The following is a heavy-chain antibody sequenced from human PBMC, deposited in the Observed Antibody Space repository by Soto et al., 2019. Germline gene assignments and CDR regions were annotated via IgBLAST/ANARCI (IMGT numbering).Heavy chain of an antibody. J-gene: IGHJ4*02. V-gene: IGHV3-30*18. CDR1: GITFTTYG. Sequence: QVQLVQSGGGVIQPGKSLRFSCAASGITFTTYGMHWVRQTPGKGLEWVAVVSYDGSHKYYADSVKGRFTISRDDSKNTLYLQMNSLRVEDTAVYYCAKEMYPRTVLDSSSPWGDYWGQGTLVTVSS. CDR3: AKEMYPRTVLDSSSPWGDY. CDR2: VSYDGSHK. D-gene: IGHD6-6*01.